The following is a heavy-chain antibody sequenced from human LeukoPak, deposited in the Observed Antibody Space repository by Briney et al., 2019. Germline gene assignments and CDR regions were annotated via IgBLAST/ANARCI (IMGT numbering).Heavy chain of an antibody. J-gene: IGHJ6*03. D-gene: IGHD5-12*01. CDR3: ARVVYSGYDFRGAMDV. V-gene: IGHV4-38-2*02. CDR2: IYYTGST. CDR1: GYSISSGYY. Sequence: SETLSLTCTVSGYSISSGYYWGWIRQPPGKGLEWIGYIYYTGSTNHNPSLKSRVTITVDTSKNQFSLKLSSVTAADTAVYYCARVVYSGYDFRGAMDVWGKGTTVTVSS.